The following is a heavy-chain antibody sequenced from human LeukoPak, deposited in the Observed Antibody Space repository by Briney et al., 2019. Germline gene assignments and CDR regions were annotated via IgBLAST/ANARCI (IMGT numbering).Heavy chain of an antibody. Sequence: GGTLRLSCSASGFTFGSYAMSWVRQAPGKGLEWVSGISGSGGSTHYADSVKGRFTISRENSKKTLYLQMNSLRAEDTAVYYCAIRAFHDYGDYVDAFDIWGQGTMVTVSS. CDR2: ISGSGGST. D-gene: IGHD4-17*01. V-gene: IGHV3-23*01. CDR1: GFTFGSYA. J-gene: IGHJ3*02. CDR3: AIRAFHDYGDYVDAFDI.